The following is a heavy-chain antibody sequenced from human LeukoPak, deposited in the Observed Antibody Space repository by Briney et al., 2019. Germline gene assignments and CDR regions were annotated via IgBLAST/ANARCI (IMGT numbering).Heavy chain of an antibody. Sequence: SETLSLTCTVSGGSFSSHSWTWIRQPPGKGLEWIGYIYYTGSTTYNPSLKSRVTISMDTSKNQFSLKLSSVTAADTAVYYCARGSGYPSSWYLDVWGRGALVTVSS. CDR3: ARGSGYPSSWYLDV. CDR1: GGSFSSHS. V-gene: IGHV4-59*11. D-gene: IGHD3-22*01. J-gene: IGHJ2*01. CDR2: IYYTGST.